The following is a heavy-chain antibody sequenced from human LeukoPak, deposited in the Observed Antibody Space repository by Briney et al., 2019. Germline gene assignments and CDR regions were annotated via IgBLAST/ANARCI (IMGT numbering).Heavy chain of an antibody. CDR3: AKLQPHFDFWSGYLDY. V-gene: IGHV3-23*01. J-gene: IGHJ4*02. D-gene: IGHD3-3*01. CDR2: ISGSGGST. Sequence: GGSLRLSCAASGFTFSSYAMSLVRQAPGKGLEWVSAISGSGGSTYYADSVKGRFTISRDNSKNTLYLQMNSLRAEDTAVYYCAKLQPHFDFWSGYLDYWGQGTLVTVSS. CDR1: GFTFSSYA.